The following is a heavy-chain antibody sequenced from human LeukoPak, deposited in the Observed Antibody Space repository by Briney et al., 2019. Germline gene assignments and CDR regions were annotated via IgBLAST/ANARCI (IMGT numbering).Heavy chain of an antibody. J-gene: IGHJ4*02. D-gene: IGHD6-19*01. CDR1: GGSISSYY. V-gene: IGHV4-59*01. CDR3: ARVRKSSGWKFDY. Sequence: SETLSLTCTVSGGSISSYYWNWIRQSPGKGLEWIGYIYYSGTTNYNPSLKSRATISVDTSKNQFSLNLSSVTAADTAVYYCARVRKSSGWKFDYWGQGTLVTVSS. CDR2: IYYSGTT.